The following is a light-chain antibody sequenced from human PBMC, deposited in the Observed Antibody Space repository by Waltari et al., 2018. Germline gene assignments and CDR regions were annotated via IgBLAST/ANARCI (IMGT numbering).Light chain of an antibody. J-gene: IGKJ2*01. CDR1: QSVSRSY. V-gene: IGKV3D-20*02. Sequence: EIVLTQSPGTLYLSPGERATLSCRASQSVSRSYLAWYQQKPGQAPRLPNYDASIRATGIPARFSGSGSGTDFTLTITSLEPEDFAVYYCQQRSTWPPSVTFGQGTKLEI. CDR2: DAS. CDR3: QQRSTWPPSVT.